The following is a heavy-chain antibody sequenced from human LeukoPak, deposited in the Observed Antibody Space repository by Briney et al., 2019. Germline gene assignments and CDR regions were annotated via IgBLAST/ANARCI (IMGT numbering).Heavy chain of an antibody. V-gene: IGHV3-7*01. CDR3: AKDVAYCGGDCYSGFDY. J-gene: IGHJ4*02. D-gene: IGHD2-21*02. Sequence: GGSLRLSCAASGFTFSTYWMSWVRQAPGKGLEWVANIKQDGSEKYYVDSVKGRFTISRDNAKNSLYLQMNSLRAEDTAVYYCAKDVAYCGGDCYSGFDYWGQGTLVTVSS. CDR2: IKQDGSEK. CDR1: GFTFSTYW.